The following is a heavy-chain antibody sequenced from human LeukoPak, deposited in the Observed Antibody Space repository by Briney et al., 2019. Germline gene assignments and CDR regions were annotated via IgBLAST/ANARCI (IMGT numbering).Heavy chain of an antibody. CDR3: ARHVPDILTGFPYGLVDY. CDR2: IYPGDSDT. D-gene: IGHD3-9*01. CDR1: GYSFISYW. J-gene: IGHJ4*02. Sequence: GESLKISCKGSGYSFISYWIGWVRQMPGKGLEWMGIIYPGDSDTRYSPSFQGQVTISADKSISTAYLQWSSLKASDTAMYYCARHVPDILTGFPYGLVDYWGQGTLVTVSP. V-gene: IGHV5-51*01.